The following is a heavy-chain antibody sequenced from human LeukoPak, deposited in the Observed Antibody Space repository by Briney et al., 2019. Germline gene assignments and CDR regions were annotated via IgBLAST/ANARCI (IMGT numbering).Heavy chain of an antibody. CDR1: GFTFSSYA. J-gene: IGHJ4*02. CDR3: AKGPLIEVAGTTWDY. V-gene: IGHV3-23*01. D-gene: IGHD6-19*01. Sequence: GGSLRLSCAASGFTFSSYAMSWVRQAPGKGLEWASALSGSGGNTYYADSVKGRFTISRDNSKNTLYLQTNSLRDEDTAVYYCAKGPLIEVAGTTWDYWGQGTLVTVSS. CDR2: LSGSGGNT.